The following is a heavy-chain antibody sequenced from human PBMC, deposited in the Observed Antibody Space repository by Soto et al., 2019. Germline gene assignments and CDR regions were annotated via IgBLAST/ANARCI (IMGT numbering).Heavy chain of an antibody. J-gene: IGHJ4*01. CDR1: GFTFSSFW. CDR3: AKRGVDTFGLSY. D-gene: IGHD3-10*01. Sequence: EVQLVESGGGLVQPGGSLRLSCAVSGFTFSSFWMHWVRQAQGEGLVWVSRINTDGSSTSYADSVKGRFTISRDNAKNTLYLQMNSLRVEDTDMYYCAKRGVDTFGLSYWGHGTLVTVSS. CDR2: INTDGSST. V-gene: IGHV3-74*01.